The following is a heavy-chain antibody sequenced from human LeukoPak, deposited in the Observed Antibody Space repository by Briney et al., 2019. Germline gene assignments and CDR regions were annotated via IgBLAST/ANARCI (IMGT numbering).Heavy chain of an antibody. CDR2: ISAYNGNT. CDR1: GYTFTSYG. Sequence: GASVTVSCKASGYTFTSYGISWVRQAPGQGLEWMGWISAYNGNTNYAQKLQGRVTMTTDTSTSTAYMELRSLRSDDTAVYYCARTPDTDIVVVVAATSYYYMDVWGKGTTVTVSS. J-gene: IGHJ6*03. D-gene: IGHD2-15*01. V-gene: IGHV1-18*01. CDR3: ARTPDTDIVVVVAATSYYYMDV.